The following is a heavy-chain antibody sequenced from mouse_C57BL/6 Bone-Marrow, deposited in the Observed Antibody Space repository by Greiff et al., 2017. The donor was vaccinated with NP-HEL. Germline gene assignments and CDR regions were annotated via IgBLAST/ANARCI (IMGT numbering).Heavy chain of an antibody. Sequence: VQLQQPGAELVRPGSSVKLSCKASGYTFTSYWMHWVKQRPIQGLEWIGNIDPSDSETHYNQKFKDKATLTVDKSSSTAYMQLSSLTSEDSAVYYCARWGDGYYPFAYWGQGTLVTVSA. J-gene: IGHJ3*01. CDR2: IDPSDSET. D-gene: IGHD2-3*01. V-gene: IGHV1-52*01. CDR1: GYTFTSYW. CDR3: ARWGDGYYPFAY.